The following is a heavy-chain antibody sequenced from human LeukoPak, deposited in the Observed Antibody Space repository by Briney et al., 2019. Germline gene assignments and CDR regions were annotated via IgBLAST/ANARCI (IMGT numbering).Heavy chain of an antibody. CDR1: GGSISTNNW. J-gene: IGHJ4*02. CDR3: ARGLGTYYYGSGSYYFDY. CDR2: IYRDGST. V-gene: IGHV4-4*02. Sequence: PSETLSLTCAVSGGSISTNNWWSWVRPPPGKGLEWIGEIYRDGSTNYNPSLKSRSVISIDKPNNQFSLKLSSVTAADTAVYYCARGLGTYYYGSGSYYFDYWGQGALVTVSS. D-gene: IGHD3-10*01.